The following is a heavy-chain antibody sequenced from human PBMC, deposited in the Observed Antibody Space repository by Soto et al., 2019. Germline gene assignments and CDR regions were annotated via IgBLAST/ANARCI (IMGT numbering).Heavy chain of an antibody. CDR3: AKDRGVGYCTNGVCYDFDY. CDR2: ISYDGSNK. CDR1: GFTFSSYG. V-gene: IGHV3-30*18. Sequence: GGSLRLSCAASGFTFSSYGMHWVRQAPGKGLEWVAVISYDGSNKYYADSVKGRFTISRDNSKNTLYLQMNSLRAEDTAVYYCAKDRGVGYCTNGVCYDFDYWGQGTLVTVSS. D-gene: IGHD2-8*01. J-gene: IGHJ4*02.